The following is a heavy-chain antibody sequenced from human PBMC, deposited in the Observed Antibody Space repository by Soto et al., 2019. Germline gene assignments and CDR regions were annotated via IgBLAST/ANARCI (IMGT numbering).Heavy chain of an antibody. D-gene: IGHD3-3*01. CDR1: GFTFSDHY. J-gene: IGHJ6*03. CDR3: AREQLYYDFWSGHYYYYYMDV. CDR2: TRNKANSYTT. Sequence: GGSLRLSCAASGFTFSDHYMDWVRQAPGKGLEWVGRTRNKANSYTTEYAASVKGRFTISRDDSKNSLYLQMNSLKTEDTAVYYCAREQLYYDFWSGHYYYYYMDVWGKGTTVTVSS. V-gene: IGHV3-72*01.